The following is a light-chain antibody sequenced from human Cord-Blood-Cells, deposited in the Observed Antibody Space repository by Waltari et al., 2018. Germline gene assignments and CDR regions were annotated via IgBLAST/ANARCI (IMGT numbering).Light chain of an antibody. CDR2: EVS. CDR3: SSYAGSNNSYV. Sequence: QSALTQPPSASGSPGQSVTISCTGTSSDVGGSNYVSWYQPHPGKAPKLMIYEVSKRPSGVPDRFSGSKSGNTASLTVSGLQAEDEADYYCSSYAGSNNSYVFGTGTKVTVL. J-gene: IGLJ1*01. CDR1: SSDVGGSNY. V-gene: IGLV2-8*01.